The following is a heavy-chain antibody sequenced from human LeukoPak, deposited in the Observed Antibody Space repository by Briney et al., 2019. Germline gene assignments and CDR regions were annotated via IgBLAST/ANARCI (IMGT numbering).Heavy chain of an antibody. D-gene: IGHD3-3*01. CDR2: INPNTGGT. J-gene: IGHJ4*02. Sequence: ASVKVSCKASGYTFTGYYIHWVRQAPGQGLEWMVFINPNTGGTSYAQKFQARVTMTRDTSISTAYMELSGLRSDDTAVYYCARRYDFWSGYPTAFDYWGQGTLVTVSS. V-gene: IGHV1-2*02. CDR3: ARRYDFWSGYPTAFDY. CDR1: GYTFTGYY.